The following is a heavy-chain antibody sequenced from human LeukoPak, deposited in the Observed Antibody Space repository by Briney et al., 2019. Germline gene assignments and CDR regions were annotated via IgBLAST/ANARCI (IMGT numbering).Heavy chain of an antibody. Sequence: GGSLRLSCAASGFTFSSYGMSWVRQAPGKGLEWVSTISGSGGTTYYADSVKGRFTISRDNSKNTLYLQMNSLRAEDTAVYYCSSVVVAANAFDIWGQGTMVTVSS. CDR2: ISGSGGTT. J-gene: IGHJ3*02. CDR3: SSVVVAANAFDI. D-gene: IGHD2-15*01. CDR1: GFTFSSYG. V-gene: IGHV3-23*01.